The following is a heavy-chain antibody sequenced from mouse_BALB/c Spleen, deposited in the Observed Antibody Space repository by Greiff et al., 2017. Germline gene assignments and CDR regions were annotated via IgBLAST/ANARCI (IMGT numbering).Heavy chain of an antibody. Sequence: QVQLKQSAAELARPGASVKMSCKASGYTFTSYTMHWVKQRPGQGLEWIGYINPSSGYTEYNQKFKDKTTLTADKSSSTAYMQLSSLTSEDSAVYYCARRGDYYYAMDYWGQGTSVTVSS. J-gene: IGHJ4*01. D-gene: IGHD2-4*01. CDR3: ARRGDYYYAMDY. CDR1: GYTFTSYT. V-gene: IGHV1-4*02. CDR2: INPSSGYT.